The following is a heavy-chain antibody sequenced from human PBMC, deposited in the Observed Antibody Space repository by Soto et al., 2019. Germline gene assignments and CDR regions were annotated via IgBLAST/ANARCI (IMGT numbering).Heavy chain of an antibody. J-gene: IGHJ4*02. Sequence: EVQLAESGGGMVQPGGSLRLSCVASGFTFSSYDMHWVRQAPGKGLEYVSSISSNGGTTYYGNSVKGTLTISRDNSKTTLYLQMGSLRAEYMSVYYCVRRVSGNYDYWGQGTLVTVP. D-gene: IGHD1-7*01. CDR2: ISSNGGTT. V-gene: IGHV3-64*01. CDR1: GFTFSSYD. CDR3: VRRVSGNYDY.